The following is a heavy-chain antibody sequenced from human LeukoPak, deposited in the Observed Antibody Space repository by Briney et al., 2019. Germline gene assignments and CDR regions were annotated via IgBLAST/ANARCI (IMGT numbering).Heavy chain of an antibody. CDR3: ARDEVPLEWFGENQFDP. CDR2: ISAYNGNT. CDR1: GYTFTIYG. D-gene: IGHD3-10*01. J-gene: IGHJ5*02. Sequence: GASVTVSFTASGYTFTIYGISWVRQAPGQGLEWMGWISAYNGNTSYAQKLQGRVTMTTDTSTSTAYMELRSLRSDDTAVYYCARDEVPLEWFGENQFDPWGQGTLVTVSS. V-gene: IGHV1-18*01.